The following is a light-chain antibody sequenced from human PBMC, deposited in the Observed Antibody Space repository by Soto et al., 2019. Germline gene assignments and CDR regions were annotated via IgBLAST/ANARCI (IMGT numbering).Light chain of an antibody. CDR1: QSVTSSY. V-gene: IGKV3-20*01. CDR3: QQYGSSPA. J-gene: IGKJ4*01. CDR2: GAS. Sequence: EIVLTQSPGTLSLSPGERATLSCRASQSVTSSYLAWYQQKPGQAPRLLIYGASSRATGIPDRFSGSGSGTDFTLTIINLEPEDFAVYYCQQYGSSPAFGGGTKVEIK.